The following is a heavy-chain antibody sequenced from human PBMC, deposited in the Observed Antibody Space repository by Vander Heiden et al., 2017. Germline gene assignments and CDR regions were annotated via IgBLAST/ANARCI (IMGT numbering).Heavy chain of an antibody. CDR1: GFTFGDYA. V-gene: IGHV3-49*05. D-gene: IGHD6-6*01. Sequence: EVQLVESGGGLVKPGRSLRLSCTASGFTFGDYAMSWFRQAPGKGLEWVGFIRSKAYGGTTEYAASVKGRFTISRDDSKSIAYLQMNSLKTEDTAVYYCTRSGSSIAARAPRGRLDYWGQGTLVTVSS. CDR3: TRSGSSIAARAPRGRLDY. CDR2: IRSKAYGGTT. J-gene: IGHJ4*02.